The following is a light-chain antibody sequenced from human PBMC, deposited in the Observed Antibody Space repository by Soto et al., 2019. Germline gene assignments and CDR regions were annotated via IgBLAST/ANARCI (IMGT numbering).Light chain of an antibody. Sequence: QSVLTQPASVSGSPGQSITISCTGTSSDVGGYAYVSWYQQHPGRAPKLIIYEVSNRPSGVSNRFSGSMSCNTASLTISGLQDEDEADYYCNSYTSGSTYVFGTGTKLTVL. V-gene: IGLV2-14*01. CDR2: EVS. J-gene: IGLJ1*01. CDR3: NSYTSGSTYV. CDR1: SSDVGGYAY.